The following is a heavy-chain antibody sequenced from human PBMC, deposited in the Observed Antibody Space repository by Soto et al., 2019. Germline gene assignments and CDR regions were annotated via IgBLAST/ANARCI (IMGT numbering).Heavy chain of an antibody. CDR1: SGSISSSNW. D-gene: IGHD2-15*01. CDR3: SWAGYCSGGSCPPGYYYMDV. V-gene: IGHV4-4*02. Sequence: SETLSLTCAVSSGSISSSNWWSWVRQPPGKGLEWIGEIYHSGSTNYNPSLKSRVTISVDKSKNQFSLKLSSVTAADTAAYYCSWAGYCSGGSCPPGYYYMDVWGKGTTVTVSS. J-gene: IGHJ6*03. CDR2: IYHSGST.